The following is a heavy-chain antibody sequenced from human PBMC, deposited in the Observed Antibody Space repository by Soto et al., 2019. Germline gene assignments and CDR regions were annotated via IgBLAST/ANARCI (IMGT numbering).Heavy chain of an antibody. V-gene: IGHV1-3*01. J-gene: IGHJ6*02. Sequence: ASVKVACKASGYTFTIYAMHWVRQDPGQRLEWMGWINAGNGNTKYSQKFQGRVTITRDTSASTAYMELSSLRSEDTAVYYCAREVYKWLRVGGMDVWGQGTTVTVSS. CDR1: GYTFTIYA. CDR3: AREVYKWLRVGGMDV. D-gene: IGHD5-12*01. CDR2: INAGNGNT.